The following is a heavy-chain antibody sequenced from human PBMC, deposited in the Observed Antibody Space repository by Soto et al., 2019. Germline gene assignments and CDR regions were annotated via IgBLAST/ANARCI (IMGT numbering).Heavy chain of an antibody. J-gene: IGHJ4*02. D-gene: IGHD5-18*01. Sequence: QVQLQQWGAGLLKPSETLSLTCAVYSGSFSGYYWTWIRQPPGKGLEWIGEIYQSVGTNYNPALKSRVTISVDTSKNQFALILTSMTAADTAVYYCAGGSLAAIRGGDSWGQGTVVTVSS. CDR3: AGGSLAAIRGGDS. V-gene: IGHV4-34*01. CDR1: SGSFSGYY. CDR2: IYQSVGT.